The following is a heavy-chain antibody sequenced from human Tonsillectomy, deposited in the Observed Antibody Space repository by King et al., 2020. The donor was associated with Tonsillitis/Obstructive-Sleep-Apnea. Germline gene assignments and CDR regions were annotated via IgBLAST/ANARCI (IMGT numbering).Heavy chain of an antibody. D-gene: IGHD2-2*03. J-gene: IGHJ3*02. CDR1: GYTFTSYD. CDR2: MNPNSGNT. V-gene: IGHV1-8*01. CDR3: ARVSPPGFCSSTSCPFDI. Sequence: EQLVQSGAEVKKPGASVKVSCKASGYTFTSYDINWVRQATGQGLEWMGWMNPNSGNTGYAQKFQGRVTMTRNTSISTAYMELSSLRSEDTAVYYCARVSPPGFCSSTSCPFDIWAQGTMSTSLQ.